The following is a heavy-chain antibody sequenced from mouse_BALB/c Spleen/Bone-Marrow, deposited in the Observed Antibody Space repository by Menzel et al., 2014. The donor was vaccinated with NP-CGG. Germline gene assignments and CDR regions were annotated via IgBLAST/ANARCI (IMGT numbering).Heavy chain of an antibody. CDR3: ARDRGYFDY. J-gene: IGHJ2*01. Sequence: EVKLVESGGGLVKPGGSLKLSCAASGFTFSSYAMSWVRQSSEKRLEWVAEISSGGSYTYYPDTVTGRFTISRDNAKNTLYLEMSSLRSEDTAMYYCARDRGYFDYWGQGTTLTVSS. V-gene: IGHV5-9-4*01. CDR2: ISSGGSYT. D-gene: IGHD3-1*01. CDR1: GFTFSSYA.